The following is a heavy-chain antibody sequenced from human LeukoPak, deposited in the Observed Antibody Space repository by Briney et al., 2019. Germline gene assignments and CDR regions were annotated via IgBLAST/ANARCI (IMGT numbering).Heavy chain of an antibody. D-gene: IGHD3-10*01. CDR3: ARGGDRSFDY. J-gene: IGHJ4*02. CDR1: GVSISSNLW. Sequence: SETLSLTCAVSGVSISSNLWWTWVRQPPGKGLEWIAEIHHSESINYNPSLKSRVTISVDKAKNQFSLNLNSVTAADTAVYYCARGGDRSFDYWGQGTLVTVSS. V-gene: IGHV4-4*02. CDR2: IHHSESI.